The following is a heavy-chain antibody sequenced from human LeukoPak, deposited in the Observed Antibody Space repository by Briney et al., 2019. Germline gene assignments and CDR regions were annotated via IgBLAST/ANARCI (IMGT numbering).Heavy chain of an antibody. CDR1: GYTFTGYY. D-gene: IGHD3-16*01. J-gene: IGHJ4*02. V-gene: IGHV1-2*02. CDR3: AKDRGPQWWGSFDY. Sequence: ASVKVSCKASGYTFTGYYIHWVRQAPGQGLEWMGWINPHSGDTNYAQSFQGRVTMTRDTSISTVYMDLSRLRSDDTAVYYCAKDRGPQWWGSFDYGGQGTLVTVSS. CDR2: INPHSGDT.